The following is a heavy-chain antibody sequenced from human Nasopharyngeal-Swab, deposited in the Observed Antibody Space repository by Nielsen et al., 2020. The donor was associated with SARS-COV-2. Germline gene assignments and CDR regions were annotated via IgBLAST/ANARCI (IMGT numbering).Heavy chain of an antibody. J-gene: IGHJ3*02. D-gene: IGHD6-19*01. Sequence: GESLKISCAASGFTFSSYSMNWVRQAPGKGLEWVSYISSSSSTIYYADSVNGRFTISRDNAKNTLYLQMNSPRAEDTAVYYCARGPRQWLVQDAFDIWGQGTMVTVSS. V-gene: IGHV3-48*01. CDR2: ISSSSSTI. CDR3: ARGPRQWLVQDAFDI. CDR1: GFTFSSYS.